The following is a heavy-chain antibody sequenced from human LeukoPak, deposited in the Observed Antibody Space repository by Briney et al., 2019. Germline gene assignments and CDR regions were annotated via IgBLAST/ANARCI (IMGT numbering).Heavy chain of an antibody. Sequence: PGGSLRLSCAASGFTFSNFAMNRVRQTPGKGLEWVSAISGSGDRTYYPDSVKGRFTISRDNSRNTVYLHIASLRAEDTAVYYCAKGGYCSGGSCHTPADWFDPWGQGTLVTVSS. CDR3: AKGGYCSGGSCHTPADWFDP. J-gene: IGHJ5*02. D-gene: IGHD2-15*01. CDR2: ISGSGDRT. V-gene: IGHV3-23*01. CDR1: GFTFSNFA.